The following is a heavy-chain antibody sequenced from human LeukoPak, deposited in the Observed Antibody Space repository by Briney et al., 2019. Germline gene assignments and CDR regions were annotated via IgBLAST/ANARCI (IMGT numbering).Heavy chain of an antibody. CDR1: GFTVSSSY. V-gene: IGHV3-53*01. J-gene: IGHJ5*02. Sequence: GGSLRLSCAASGFTVSSSYMSWVRQAPGKGLEWVSVIYSGGSAFYGDSVKGRFIVSRDSSKNTLYLQMISLRAEDTAVYYCARVWIAVARNWFDPWGQGTLVTVSS. CDR3: ARVWIAVARNWFDP. D-gene: IGHD6-19*01. CDR2: IYSGGSA.